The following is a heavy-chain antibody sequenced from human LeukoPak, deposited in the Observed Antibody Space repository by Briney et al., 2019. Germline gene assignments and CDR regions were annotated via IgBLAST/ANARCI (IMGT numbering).Heavy chain of an antibody. Sequence: GGSLRLSCAASGXTFSSYWMHWVRPAPGKGLVCVSRIYSDGSSTSYADSVKGRFTISRDNAKNTLYLQMNSLRAEDTAVYYCVRAYDYWGQGTLVTVSS. V-gene: IGHV3-74*01. CDR2: IYSDGSST. J-gene: IGHJ4*02. CDR3: VRAYDY. CDR1: GXTFSSYW.